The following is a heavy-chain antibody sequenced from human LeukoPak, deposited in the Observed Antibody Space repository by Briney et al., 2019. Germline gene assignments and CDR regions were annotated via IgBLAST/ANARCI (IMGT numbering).Heavy chain of an antibody. Sequence: PSETLSLTCTVSGGSISSGDYYWSWIRQPPGKGLEWIGYIYYSGSTYYNPSLKSRVTISVDTSKNQFSLKLRSVTAADTAVYYCARVRNWGIFDYGGQGTLFTVSS. CDR2: IYYSGST. D-gene: IGHD7-27*01. J-gene: IGHJ4*02. CDR3: ARVRNWGIFDY. CDR1: GGSISSGDYY. V-gene: IGHV4-30-4*01.